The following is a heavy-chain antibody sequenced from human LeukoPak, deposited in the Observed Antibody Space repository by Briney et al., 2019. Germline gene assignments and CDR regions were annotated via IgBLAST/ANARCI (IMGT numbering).Heavy chain of an antibody. D-gene: IGHD4-17*01. CDR2: ICGSGGST. CDR3: AKLHDYCDYYFDY. J-gene: IGHJ4*02. CDR1: GFTFSSYA. Sequence: GGSLRLSCAASGFTFSSYAMSWVRQAPGKGLEWVSAICGSGGSTYYAHSVKGRFTISKDNSKNTLYLQMNSQRAEDRGVYYCAKLHDYCDYYFDYWGQGTLVTVSS. V-gene: IGHV3-23*01.